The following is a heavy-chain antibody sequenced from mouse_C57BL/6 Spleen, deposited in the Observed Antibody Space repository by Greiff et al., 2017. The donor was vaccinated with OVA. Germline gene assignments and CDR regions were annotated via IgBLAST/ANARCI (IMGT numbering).Heavy chain of an antibody. CDR1: GFTFSDYG. D-gene: IGHD2-2*01. V-gene: IGHV5-17*01. Sequence: EVMLVESGGGLVKPGGSLKLSCAASGFTFSDYGMHWVRQAPEKGLEWVAYISSGSSTIYYAYTVKGRFTLSSDNAKNTLFLQMTSLRSEDTAMYYCASMVTTPWGQGTLVTVSA. CDR3: ASMVTTP. CDR2: ISSGSSTI. J-gene: IGHJ3*01.